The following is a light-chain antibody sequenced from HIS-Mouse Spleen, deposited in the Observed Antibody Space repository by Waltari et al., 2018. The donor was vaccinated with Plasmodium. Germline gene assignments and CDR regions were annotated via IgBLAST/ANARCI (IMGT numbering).Light chain of an antibody. Sequence: QSALTPPASVSGSPGQSITISCPGTTRDVGSYNLVSWYQQPPAKAPKLLIYEGSKRPSGVSNRFSGSKSGNTASLTISGLQAEDEADYYCCSYAGSRVFGGGTKLTVL. CDR3: CSYAGSRV. J-gene: IGLJ2*01. V-gene: IGLV2-23*01. CDR2: EGS. CDR1: TRDVGSYNL.